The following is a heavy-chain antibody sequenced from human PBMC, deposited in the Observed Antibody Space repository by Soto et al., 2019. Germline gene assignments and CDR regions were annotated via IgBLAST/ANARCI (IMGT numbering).Heavy chain of an antibody. V-gene: IGHV4-59*08. D-gene: IGHD3-10*01. J-gene: IGHJ6*03. CDR3: ARQWVWLLWFGELLYMDV. CDR2: IYYSGST. Sequence: PSETLSLTCTVSGGSISSYYWSWIRQPPGKGLERIGYIYYSGSTNYNPSLKSRVTISVDTSKNQFSLKLSSVTAADTAVYYCARQWVWLLWFGELLYMDVWGKGTTVTVYS. CDR1: GGSISSYY.